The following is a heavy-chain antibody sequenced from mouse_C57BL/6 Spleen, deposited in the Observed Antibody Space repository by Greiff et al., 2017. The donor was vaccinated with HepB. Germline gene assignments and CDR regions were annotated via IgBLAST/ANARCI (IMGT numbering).Heavy chain of an antibody. CDR2: IYPRDGSN. Sequence: VQLQQSDAELVKPGASVKISCKVSGYTFTDHTIHWMKQRPEQGLEWIGYIYPRDGSNKYNEKFKGKATLTADKSSRTAYMQLNSLPSQDSEVYFCASGIYYGSSPDFWGQGTTLTVSS. D-gene: IGHD1-1*01. CDR1: GYTFTDHT. CDR3: ASGIYYGSSPDF. V-gene: IGHV1-78*01. J-gene: IGHJ2*01.